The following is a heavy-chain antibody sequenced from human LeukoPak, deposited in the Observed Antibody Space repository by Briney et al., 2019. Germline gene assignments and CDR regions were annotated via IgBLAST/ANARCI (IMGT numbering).Heavy chain of an antibody. CDR2: TSGSGGTT. CDR1: GFTFSSYV. V-gene: IGHV3-23*01. J-gene: IGHJ2*01. D-gene: IGHD3-10*01. CDR3: ARGEGSGTYYKRYFDL. Sequence: GESLRLSCAVSGFTFSSYVMSWVRQAPGKGLEWVSGTSGSGGTTYYADSVKGRFTISRDNSKNTLYLQMNCLRAEDTAVYYCARGEGSGTYYKRYFDLWGRGTLVTVSS.